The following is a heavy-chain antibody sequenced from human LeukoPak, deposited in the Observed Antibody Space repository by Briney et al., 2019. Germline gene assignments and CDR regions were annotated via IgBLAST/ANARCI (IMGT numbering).Heavy chain of an antibody. D-gene: IGHD3/OR15-3a*01. J-gene: IGHJ4*02. Sequence: GGSLRLSCAASGFTVSSYYMSWVRQAPDMGLEWVSVLYNGGTTYYADSVKGRFTISRDNSKNTVYLQMDGLRAEDTAVYYCAREPGTDYRKYYFDYWGQGTLVTVSS. CDR3: AREPGTDYRKYYFDY. CDR1: GFTVSSYY. CDR2: LYNGGTT. V-gene: IGHV3-53*01.